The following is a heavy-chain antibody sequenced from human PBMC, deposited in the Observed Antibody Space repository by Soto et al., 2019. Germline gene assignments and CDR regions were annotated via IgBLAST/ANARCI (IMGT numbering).Heavy chain of an antibody. J-gene: IGHJ4*02. V-gene: IGHV3-30-3*01. CDR3: AKDGYLDTYYFDS. CDR1: GFTFSSYA. Sequence: QVQLVESGGGVVQPGRSLRLSCAASGFTFSSYAMHWVRQAPGKGLEWVAVISYDGITKHYADSVKGRFSISRDDSENTLYVQMNSLRAEDTAVYYCAKDGYLDTYYFDSWGQGTLVTVSS. CDR2: ISYDGITK. D-gene: IGHD3-9*01.